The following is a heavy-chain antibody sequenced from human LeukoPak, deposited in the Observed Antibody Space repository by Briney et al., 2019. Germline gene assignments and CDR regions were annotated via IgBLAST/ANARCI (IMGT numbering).Heavy chain of an antibody. Sequence: GGSLRLSCAASGFTFSNSGMHWVRQAPGKGLEWVALIWSDGSKKYYADSVEGRFSISRDNSKNTLYLQMNSLRAEDTAVYYCGRGVYSPRDNWGQGTLVTVSS. V-gene: IGHV3-33*01. CDR2: IWSDGSKK. D-gene: IGHD5-18*01. CDR3: GRGVYSPRDN. J-gene: IGHJ4*02. CDR1: GFTFSNSG.